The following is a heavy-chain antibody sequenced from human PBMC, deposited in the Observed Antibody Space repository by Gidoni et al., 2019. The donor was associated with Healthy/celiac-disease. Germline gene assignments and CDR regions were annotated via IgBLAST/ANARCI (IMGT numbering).Heavy chain of an antibody. D-gene: IGHD2-2*01. Sequence: QVQLVESGGGVVQPGRSLRLSCAASGFTFSIYAMHWVRQAPGKGLEWVAVISYDGSNKYYADSVKGRFTISRDNSKNTLYLQMNSLRAEDTAVYYCARGICSSTSCSYFDYWGQGTLVTVSS. J-gene: IGHJ4*02. CDR1: GFTFSIYA. CDR2: ISYDGSNK. CDR3: ARGICSSTSCSYFDY. V-gene: IGHV3-30-3*01.